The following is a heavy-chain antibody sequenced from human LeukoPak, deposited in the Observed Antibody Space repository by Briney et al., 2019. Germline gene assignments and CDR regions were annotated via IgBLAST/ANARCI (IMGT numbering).Heavy chain of an antibody. CDR2: ISYDGSNK. CDR1: GFTFSSYG. Sequence: GGSLRLSCAASGFTFSSYGMHWVRQAPGKGLEWVAVISYDGSNKYYADSVKGRFTISRDNAKNSLYLQMNSLRAEDTAVYYCARDGGYSSGWYDGYYYYGMDVWGQGTTVTVSS. D-gene: IGHD6-19*01. CDR3: ARDGGYSSGWYDGYYYYGMDV. J-gene: IGHJ6*02. V-gene: IGHV3-30*03.